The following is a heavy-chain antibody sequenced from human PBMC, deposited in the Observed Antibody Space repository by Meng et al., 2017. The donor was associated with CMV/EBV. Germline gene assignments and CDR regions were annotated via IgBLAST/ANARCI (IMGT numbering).Heavy chain of an antibody. CDR3: ARHQLTDYYDSSGYYKNWFDP. V-gene: IGHV1-69*10. CDR1: GGTFSSYA. D-gene: IGHD3-22*01. J-gene: IGHJ5*02. Sequence: SVKVSCKASGGTFSSYAISWVRQAPGQGLEWMGGIIPILGIANYAQKFQGRVTITADKSTSTAYMELSSLRSEDTAVYYCARHQLTDYYDSSGYYKNWFDPWGQGTLVTVSS. CDR2: IIPILGIA.